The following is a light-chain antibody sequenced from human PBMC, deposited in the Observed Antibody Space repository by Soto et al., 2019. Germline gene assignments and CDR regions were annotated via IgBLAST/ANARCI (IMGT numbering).Light chain of an antibody. Sequence: QAVVTQPPSVSAAPGQKVTISCSGISSNIGGNSVSWYQQLPGTAPKLLIYDDNKRPSGIPDRFSGSKSGTSATLGITGFQSGDEADYYCGSYTGSSAGIFGTGSKVTVL. CDR2: DDN. CDR3: GSYTGSSAGI. J-gene: IGLJ1*01. V-gene: IGLV1-51*01. CDR1: SSNIGGNS.